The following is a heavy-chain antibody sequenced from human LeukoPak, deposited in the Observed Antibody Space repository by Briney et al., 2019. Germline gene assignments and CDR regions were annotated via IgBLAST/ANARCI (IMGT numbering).Heavy chain of an antibody. CDR3: AKGIAAVASY. V-gene: IGHV3-21*04. D-gene: IGHD6-13*01. J-gene: IGHJ4*02. Sequence: GGSLRLSCAASGFTFSSYRMNWVRQAPGKGLDWVSSISSSHNNIYYADSVKGRFTISRDNSKNTLYLQMNSLRAEDTAVYYCAKGIAAVASYWGQGTLVTVSS. CDR2: ISSSHNNI. CDR1: GFTFSSYR.